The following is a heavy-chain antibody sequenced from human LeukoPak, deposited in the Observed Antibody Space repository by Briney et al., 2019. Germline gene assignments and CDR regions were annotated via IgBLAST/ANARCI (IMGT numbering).Heavy chain of an antibody. CDR1: GYTFTGYY. CDR2: INPNSGGT. J-gene: IGHJ4*02. CDR3: ARADYGDYSTFDY. Sequence: ASVKVSCMASGYTFTGYYMHWVRQAPGQGLEWMGWINPNSGGTNYAQKFQGRVTMTRDTSISTAYMELSRLRSDDTAVYYCARADYGDYSTFDYWGQGTLVTVSS. D-gene: IGHD4-17*01. V-gene: IGHV1-2*02.